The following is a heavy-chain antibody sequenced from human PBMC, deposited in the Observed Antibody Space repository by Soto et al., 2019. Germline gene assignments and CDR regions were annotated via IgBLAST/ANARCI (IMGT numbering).Heavy chain of an antibody. J-gene: IGHJ4*02. Sequence: SETLSLTCTVSGGSISSYYWSWIRQHPGKGLEWIGYIYYSGSTNYNPSLKSRVTISVDTSKNQFSLKLSSVTAADTAVYYCARTVPRGYSYGPLPFDYWGQGTLVTVSS. CDR3: ARTVPRGYSYGPLPFDY. CDR2: IYYSGST. CDR1: GGSISSYY. D-gene: IGHD5-18*01. V-gene: IGHV4-59*01.